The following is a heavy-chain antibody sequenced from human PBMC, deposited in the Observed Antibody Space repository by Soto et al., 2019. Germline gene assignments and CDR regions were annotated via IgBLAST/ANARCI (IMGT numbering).Heavy chain of an antibody. CDR1: GFSFSTNV. J-gene: IGHJ4*02. CDR3: ALDNIPGAPDYFAY. V-gene: IGHV3-30-3*01. D-gene: IGHD1-20*01. Sequence: QVQLVESGGDVVQPGTSLRLSCAASGFSFSTNVLHWVRQAPGKGLEWVAVMSPSGAEKYYTDSVKGRFTISRDNSENTLYLQMNSLTTDDTAVYYCALDNIPGAPDYFAYWGQGTLVTVSS. CDR2: MSPSGAEK.